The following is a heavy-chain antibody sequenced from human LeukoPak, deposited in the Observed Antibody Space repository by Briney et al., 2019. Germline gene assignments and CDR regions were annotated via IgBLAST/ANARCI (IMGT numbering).Heavy chain of an antibody. CDR3: ARVLSSYDSGSQYNWFDP. J-gene: IGHJ5*02. D-gene: IGHD3-22*01. Sequence: ASETLSLTCTVSGGSISNYYWSWIRQPAGKGLEWIGRIYTSGSTNYNPSLKSRVTMSVDTSKNQFSLKLSSVTAADTAVYYCARVLSSYDSGSQYNWFDPWGQGTLVTVSS. V-gene: IGHV4-4*07. CDR2: IYTSGST. CDR1: GGSISNYY.